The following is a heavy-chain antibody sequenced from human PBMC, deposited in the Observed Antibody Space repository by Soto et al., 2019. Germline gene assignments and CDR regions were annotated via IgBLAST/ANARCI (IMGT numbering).Heavy chain of an antibody. Sequence: QVQLQESGPGLVKPSGTLSLTCAVSGDSITNNNWWSWVRQAPGKGLEWIGEIYHSGATTYNPALKSRATISVDPSNNHFSLKLTSVTAADTAVYFCARDLSTGTDYWGQGTLVTVAS. CDR3: ARDLSTGTDY. V-gene: IGHV4-4*02. J-gene: IGHJ4*02. D-gene: IGHD3-3*02. CDR1: GDSITNNNW. CDR2: IYHSGAT.